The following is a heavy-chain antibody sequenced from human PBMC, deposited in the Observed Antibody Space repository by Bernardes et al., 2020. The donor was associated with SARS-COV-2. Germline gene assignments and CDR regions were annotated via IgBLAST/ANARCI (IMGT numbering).Heavy chain of an antibody. V-gene: IGHV1-2*02. J-gene: IGHJ4*02. CDR3: AREYCSSTSCYMGFDY. CDR2: INPNSGGT. Sequence: ASVKASCKASGYTFTGYYMHWVRQAPGQGLEWMGWINPNSGGTNYAQKFQGRVTMTRDTSISTAYMELSRLRSDDTAVYYCAREYCSSTSCYMGFDYWGQGTLVTVSS. CDR1: GYTFTGYY. D-gene: IGHD2-2*02.